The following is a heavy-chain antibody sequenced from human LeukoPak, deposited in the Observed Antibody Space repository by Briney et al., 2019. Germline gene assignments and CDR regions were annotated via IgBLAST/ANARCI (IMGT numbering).Heavy chain of an antibody. J-gene: IGHJ5*02. CDR3: ARHLGRVVIPTLSWFDP. CDR2: IYPGDSDT. D-gene: IGHD3-3*01. V-gene: IGHV5-51*01. CDR1: GYSFTSYW. Sequence: GESLKISCKGSGYSFTSYWIGWVRQMPGKGLEWMGIIYPGDSDTRYSPSFQGQVTISADKSISTAYLQWSSLKASDTAMYYCARHLGRVVIPTLSWFDPWAREPWSPSPQ.